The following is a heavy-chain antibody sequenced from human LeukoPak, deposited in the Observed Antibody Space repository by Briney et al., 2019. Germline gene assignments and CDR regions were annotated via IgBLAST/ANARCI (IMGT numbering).Heavy chain of an antibody. CDR1: GFTFSDYY. V-gene: IGHV3-11*04. D-gene: IGHD3-3*01. CDR2: ISSSGSTI. J-gene: IGHJ4*02. Sequence: PGGSLRLSCAASGFTFSDYYMSWVRQAPGKGLEWGSYISSSGSTIYYADSVKGRFTIYRENGKNSLYMKMNSLRAEDAAVYYCAAKYYDFWSGYYDWGQGTLVTVSS. CDR3: AAKYYDFWSGYYD.